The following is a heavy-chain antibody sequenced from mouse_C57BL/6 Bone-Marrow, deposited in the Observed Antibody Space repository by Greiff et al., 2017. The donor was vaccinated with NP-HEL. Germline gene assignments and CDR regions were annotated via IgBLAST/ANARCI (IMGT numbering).Heavy chain of an antibody. CDR1: GYTFTSYG. Sequence: QVHVKQSGAELVMPGASVKLSCKASGYTFTSYGISWVKQRTGQGLEWIGEIYPRSGNTYYNEKFKGKATLTADKSSSTAYMELRSLTSEDSAVYYCARERGTMAWFAYWGQGTLVTVSA. J-gene: IGHJ3*01. V-gene: IGHV1-81*01. D-gene: IGHD2-14*01. CDR2: IYPRSGNT. CDR3: ARERGTMAWFAY.